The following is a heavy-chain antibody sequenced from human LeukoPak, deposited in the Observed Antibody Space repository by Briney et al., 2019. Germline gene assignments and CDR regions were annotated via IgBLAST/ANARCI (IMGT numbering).Heavy chain of an antibody. J-gene: IGHJ4*02. Sequence: PGGPLRLSCAASGFTFSSYSMNWVRQAPGKGLEWVSSISSSSSYIYYADSVKGRFTISRDNAKNSLYLQMNSLRAEDTAVYYCARAHSGWNYYFDYWGQGTLVTVSS. CDR3: ARAHSGWNYYFDY. CDR1: GFTFSSYS. CDR2: ISSSSSYI. D-gene: IGHD6-19*01. V-gene: IGHV3-21*01.